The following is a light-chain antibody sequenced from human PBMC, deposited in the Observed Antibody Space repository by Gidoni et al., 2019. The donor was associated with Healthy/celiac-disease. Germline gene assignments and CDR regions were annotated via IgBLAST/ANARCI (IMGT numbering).Light chain of an antibody. J-gene: IGKJ2*01. Sequence: DIQMTQSPSSLSASVGDRVTITCQASQDISNYLNWYQQKPGKAPKLLIYDASNLETGVPSRFSGSVSGTDFTFTISSLQPEDIATYYCQQYDNLPYTFAQXTKLEIK. CDR3: QQYDNLPYT. CDR2: DAS. V-gene: IGKV1-33*01. CDR1: QDISNY.